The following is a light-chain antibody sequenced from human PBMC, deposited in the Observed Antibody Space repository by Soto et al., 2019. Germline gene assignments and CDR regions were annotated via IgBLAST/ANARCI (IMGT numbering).Light chain of an antibody. CDR2: GAS. CDR3: HQYNNWPPT. CDR1: QSVSSN. J-gene: IGKJ1*01. Sequence: EIVMTQSPATLSVSPGERATLFCRASQSVSSNLAWYQRKPGQVPRLLFSGASTRAIGVPARFSGSGSGTEFTLTISSLQSEDFAVYYCHQYNNWPPTFGQGTK. V-gene: IGKV3-15*01.